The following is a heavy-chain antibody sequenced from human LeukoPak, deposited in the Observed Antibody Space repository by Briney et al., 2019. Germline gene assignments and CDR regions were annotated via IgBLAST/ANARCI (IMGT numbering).Heavy chain of an antibody. CDR1: GFTFSSFE. J-gene: IGHJ1*01. V-gene: IGHV3-48*03. CDR2: ISSSGSTL. Sequence: PGGSLRLSCVVSGFTFSSFEMNWVRQAPGRGLEWVSYISSSGSTLYYADSVKGRFSISRDNAKNSLYLQMDSLRAEDTAVYYCARARYSSSWDPFQHWGQGTLVTVSS. CDR3: ARARYSSSWDPFQH. D-gene: IGHD6-13*01.